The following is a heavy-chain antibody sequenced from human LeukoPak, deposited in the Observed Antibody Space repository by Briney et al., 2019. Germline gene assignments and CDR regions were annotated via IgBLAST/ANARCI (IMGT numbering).Heavy chain of an antibody. V-gene: IGHV4-39*07. Sequence: SETLSLTCTVSGGSISSSNYYWGWIRQPPGKGLEWIGSIYDSGSTYYNPSLKSRVTISVDTSKNQFSLKLSSVTAADTAVYYCARLRRLAYYYGSGSNNWFDPWGQGTLVTVSS. J-gene: IGHJ5*02. D-gene: IGHD3-10*01. CDR2: IYDSGST. CDR3: ARLRRLAYYYGSGSNNWFDP. CDR1: GGSISSSNYY.